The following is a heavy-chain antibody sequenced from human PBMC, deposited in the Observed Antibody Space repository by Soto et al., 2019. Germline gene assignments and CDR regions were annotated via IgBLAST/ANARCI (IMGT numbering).Heavy chain of an antibody. D-gene: IGHD3-10*01. CDR3: ARPIQYYYCSRGQPAWFAS. V-gene: IGHV1-69*13. CDR1: GYTFTGYY. J-gene: IGHJ5*01. Sequence: GASVKVSCKASGYTFTGYYMHWVRQAPGQGLEWMGGIIPIFGTANYAQKFQGRVTITADESTSTAYMELSSLRSEDTAVYYCARPIQYYYCSRGQPAWFASWAQGYLDTVSA. CDR2: IIPIFGTA.